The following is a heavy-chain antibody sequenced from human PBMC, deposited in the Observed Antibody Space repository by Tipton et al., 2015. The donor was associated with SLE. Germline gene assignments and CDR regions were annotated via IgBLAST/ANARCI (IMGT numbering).Heavy chain of an antibody. CDR1: GGSFSPYS. CDR3: ARETRVDATFSKYNRFDP. D-gene: IGHD3-3*01. J-gene: IGHJ5*02. CDR2: INHRGRT. V-gene: IGHV4-34*01. Sequence: TLSLTCAVYGGSFSPYSWSWIHQPPGKGLEWIGEINHRGRTNYSPSLKSRVTMSVDTSTNQFSLKLTSVTAADTAVYFCARETRVDATFSKYNRFDPWGQGSLVTVSP.